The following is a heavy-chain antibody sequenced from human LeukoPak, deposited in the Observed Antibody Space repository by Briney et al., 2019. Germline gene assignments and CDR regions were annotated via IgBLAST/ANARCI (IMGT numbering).Heavy chain of an antibody. V-gene: IGHV4-34*01. Sequence: SETLSLTCAVYGGSFSGYYWSWIRQPPGKGLEWIGEINHSGSTNYNPSLKSRVIISVDTSKNQFSLKLSSVTAADTAVYYCARQSSSSGYLDYWGQGTLVTVSS. CDR2: INHSGST. J-gene: IGHJ4*02. CDR1: GGSFSGYY. CDR3: ARQSSSSGYLDY. D-gene: IGHD3-22*01.